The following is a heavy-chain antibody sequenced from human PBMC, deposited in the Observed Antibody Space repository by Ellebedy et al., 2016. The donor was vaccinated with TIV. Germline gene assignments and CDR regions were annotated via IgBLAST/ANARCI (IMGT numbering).Heavy chain of an antibody. CDR1: GFSSSDYY. D-gene: IGHD6-19*01. CDR2: ISDSGSMI. V-gene: IGHV3-11*01. J-gene: IGHJ6*02. Sequence: GGSLRLSXAASGFSSSDYYMSWIRQAPGKGLEWASYISDSGSMIHYADSVKGRFTLSRDNSKNSLYLQMNNLRAEDTAVYYCARISSGRSFYGMDVWGQGTTVTVSS. CDR3: ARISSGRSFYGMDV.